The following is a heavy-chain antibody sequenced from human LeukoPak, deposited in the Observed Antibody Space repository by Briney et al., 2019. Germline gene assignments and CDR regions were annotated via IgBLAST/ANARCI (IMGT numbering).Heavy chain of an antibody. Sequence: PGGSLRLSCAASGFTFSNAWMSWVRQAPGKGLEWVGRIKSKTDGGTTDYAAPVKGRFTISRDDSKNTLYLRMNSLKTEDTAVYYCTTDRNGDYADYWGQGTLVTISS. CDR2: IKSKTDGGTT. D-gene: IGHD4-17*01. CDR1: GFTFSNAW. CDR3: TTDRNGDYADY. J-gene: IGHJ4*02. V-gene: IGHV3-15*01.